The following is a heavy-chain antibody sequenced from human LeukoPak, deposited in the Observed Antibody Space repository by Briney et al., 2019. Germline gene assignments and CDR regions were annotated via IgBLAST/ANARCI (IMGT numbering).Heavy chain of an antibody. V-gene: IGHV4-59*01. Sequence: SETLSLTCTVSGGSISSYYWSWIRQPPGKGLEWIGYIYYSGSTNYNPSLKSRVTISVDASENHFSLNLSSVTAADTAVYYCARYGSGSYYNSFDYWGQGTLVTVSS. D-gene: IGHD3-10*01. CDR3: ARYGSGSYYNSFDY. CDR2: IYYSGST. CDR1: GGSISSYY. J-gene: IGHJ4*02.